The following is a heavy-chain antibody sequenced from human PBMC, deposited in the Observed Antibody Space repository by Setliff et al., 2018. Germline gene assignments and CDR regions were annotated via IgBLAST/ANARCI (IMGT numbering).Heavy chain of an antibody. CDR1: GFTFSGYY. J-gene: IGHJ3*02. CDR2: ISGSSGGI. D-gene: IGHD5-12*01. CDR3: ARDITRDGYNSGAFDI. V-gene: IGHV3-11*04. Sequence: GILRLSCAASGFTFSGYYMTWIRQAPGKGLEWVSYISGSSGGIYYADSVKGRFTISRDNAKKSLYMEMNSLRAEDTAVYYCARDITRDGYNSGAFDIWGQGTMVTVSS.